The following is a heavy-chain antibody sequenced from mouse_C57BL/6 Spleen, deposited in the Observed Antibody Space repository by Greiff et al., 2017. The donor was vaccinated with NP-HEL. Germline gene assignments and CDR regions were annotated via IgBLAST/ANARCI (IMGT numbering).Heavy chain of an antibody. Sequence: VHVKQSGPELVKPGASVKISCKASGYSFTGYYMNWVKQSPEKSLEWIGEINPSTGGTTYNQKFKAKATLTVDKSSSTAYMQLKSLTSEDSAVYYCARWHGSNFDYWGQGTTLTVSS. CDR2: INPSTGGT. D-gene: IGHD1-1*01. V-gene: IGHV1-42*01. CDR1: GYSFTGYY. CDR3: ARWHGSNFDY. J-gene: IGHJ2*01.